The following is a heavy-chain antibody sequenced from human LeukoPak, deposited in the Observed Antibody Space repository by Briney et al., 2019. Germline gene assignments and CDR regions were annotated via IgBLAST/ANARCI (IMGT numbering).Heavy chain of an antibody. CDR2: ISGSGGST. CDR3: AKGFTMVRGVINDAFDI. CDR1: GFTFSSYA. D-gene: IGHD3-10*01. V-gene: IGHV3-23*01. Sequence: GGSLRLSCAASGFTFSSYAMSWVRQAPGKGLEWVSAISGSGGSTYYADSVKGRFTISRDNSKNTLYLQMNSLRAEDTAVYYCAKGFTMVRGVINDAFDIWGQGTLVTVSS. J-gene: IGHJ3*02.